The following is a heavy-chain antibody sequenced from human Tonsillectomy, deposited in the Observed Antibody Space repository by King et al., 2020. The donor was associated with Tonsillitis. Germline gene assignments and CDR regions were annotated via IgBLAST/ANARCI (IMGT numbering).Heavy chain of an antibody. Sequence: VQLQESGPGLVKPSETLSLTCSVSGYSISSEYYWGWLRQSPGRGLEWIGSSSHSGSTYYNTSVKSRVTISIDPSKNQFSLNLSSVTAADTAVYYCATLRGYRQLSWFDPWGQGTLVTVSS. CDR2: SSHSGST. V-gene: IGHV4-38-2*02. CDR3: ATLRGYRQLSWFDP. D-gene: IGHD5-18*01. J-gene: IGHJ5*02. CDR1: GYSISSEYY.